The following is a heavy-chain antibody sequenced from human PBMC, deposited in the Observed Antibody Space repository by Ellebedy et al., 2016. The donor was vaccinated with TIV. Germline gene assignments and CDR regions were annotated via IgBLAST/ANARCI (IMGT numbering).Heavy chain of an antibody. CDR2: ISGDGGSR. Sequence: GESLKIPCVVSGANIDDDSMHWVRQPPGKGLQWVSLISGDGGSRYYIDSVKGRFTISRDNSEKSLYLEMHSVTTEDTALYFCAKGNPLDYWGQGTLVIVSS. D-gene: IGHD1-14*01. J-gene: IGHJ4*02. CDR1: GANIDDDS. V-gene: IGHV3-43*01. CDR3: AKGNPLDY.